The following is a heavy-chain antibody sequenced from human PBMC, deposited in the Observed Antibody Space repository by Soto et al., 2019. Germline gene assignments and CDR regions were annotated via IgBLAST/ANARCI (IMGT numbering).Heavy chain of an antibody. V-gene: IGHV4-31*03. J-gene: IGHJ6*02. CDR3: ARVPVRRFYYYNGRNF. D-gene: IGHD3-3*01. CDR2: IYYSGST. Sequence: PSETLSLTCTVSGGSISSGGYYWSWIGQHPGKGLEWIGYIYYSGSTYYNPSLKSRVTISVDTSKNQFSLKLSSVTAADTAVYYCARVPVRRFYYYNGRNFWGQRTRVT. CDR1: GGSISSGGYY.